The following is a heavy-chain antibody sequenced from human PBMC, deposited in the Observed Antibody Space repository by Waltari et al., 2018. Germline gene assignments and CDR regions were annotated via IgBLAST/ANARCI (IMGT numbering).Heavy chain of an antibody. CDR3: AGASYCGGDCDNAFDI. CDR1: GYSISSGYY. CDR2: IEHSGST. J-gene: IGHJ3*02. V-gene: IGHV4-38-2*01. Sequence: QVQLQESGPGLVKPSETLSLTCAVSGYSISSGYYWGWIRQPPGKGLEWIGSIEHSGSTYYNPSLKSRVTISVDTSKIQFSLKLSSVNAADTAVYYCAGASYCGGDCDNAFDIWGQGTMVTVSS. D-gene: IGHD2-21*01.